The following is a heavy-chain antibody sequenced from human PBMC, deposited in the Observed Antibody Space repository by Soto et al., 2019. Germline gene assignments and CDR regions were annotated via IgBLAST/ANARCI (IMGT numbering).Heavy chain of an antibody. CDR3: ARGLMDIVLVPAAIPAYYYGMDV. Sequence: SVKVSCKASGGTFSSYAISWVRQAPGQGLEWMGGIIPIFGTANYAQKFQGRVTITADESTSTAYMELSSLRSEDTAVYYYARGLMDIVLVPAAIPAYYYGMDVWGQGTTVTVSS. CDR2: IIPIFGTA. D-gene: IGHD2-2*03. CDR1: GGTFSSYA. J-gene: IGHJ6*02. V-gene: IGHV1-69*13.